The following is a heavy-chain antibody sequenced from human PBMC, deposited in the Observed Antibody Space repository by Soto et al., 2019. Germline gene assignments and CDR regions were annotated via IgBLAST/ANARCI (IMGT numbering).Heavy chain of an antibody. J-gene: IGHJ6*02. D-gene: IGHD2-2*01. CDR1: GFTFSSYG. CDR2: IWYDGVNK. V-gene: IGHV3-33*01. CDR3: ARGHLPAAIPSYFYYGLDV. Sequence: GGSLRLSCAASGFTFSSYGMHWVRQAPGKGLEWVAFIWYDGVNKYYADSLKGRFTISRDNSKNTLYLQMNSLRAEDTAVYYCARGHLPAAIPSYFYYGLDVWGQGTTVTVSS.